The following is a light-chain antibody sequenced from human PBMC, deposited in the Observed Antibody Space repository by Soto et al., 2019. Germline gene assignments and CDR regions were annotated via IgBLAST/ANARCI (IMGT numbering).Light chain of an antibody. V-gene: IGKV3-20*01. CDR1: QSVISDS. J-gene: IGKJ4*01. Sequence: EIVLTQSPGTLSSSPWEGATLSCRASQSVISDSVAWYQQKPGKAPRLLIFGASRRATDIPDRFSGGGSGTHFTLTISRLEPVDFAVYYCHQEAASPLNYGGGSK. CDR3: HQEAASPLN. CDR2: GAS.